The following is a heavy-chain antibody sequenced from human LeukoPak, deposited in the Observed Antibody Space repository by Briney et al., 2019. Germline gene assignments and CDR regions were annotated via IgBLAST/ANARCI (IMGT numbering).Heavy chain of an antibody. D-gene: IGHD5-18*01. CDR2: IIPIFGTA. V-gene: IGHV1-69*05. CDR3: ARDRGYSYGYLDY. CDR1: GGTFSSYA. Sequence: SVKVSCKAAGGTFSSYAISWVRQAPGQGLEWMGGIIPIFGTANYAQKFQGRVTITTDESTSTAYMELSSLRSEDTAVYYCARDRGYSYGYLDYWGQGTLVTVST. J-gene: IGHJ4*02.